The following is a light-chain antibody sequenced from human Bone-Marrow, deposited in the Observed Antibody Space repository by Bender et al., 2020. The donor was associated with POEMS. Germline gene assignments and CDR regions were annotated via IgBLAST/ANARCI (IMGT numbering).Light chain of an antibody. CDR1: SSDVGGYNL. V-gene: IGLV2-23*02. CDR3: CSSAGSSTPYV. Sequence: QSALTQAASVSGSPGQSITISCTGTSSDVGGYNLVSWYQHHPGKAPKLMIYEVTKRPSGISNRFSGSQSGNTASLTISGLQADDEADYYCCSSAGSSTPYVFGPGTKVTVL. CDR2: EVT. J-gene: IGLJ1*01.